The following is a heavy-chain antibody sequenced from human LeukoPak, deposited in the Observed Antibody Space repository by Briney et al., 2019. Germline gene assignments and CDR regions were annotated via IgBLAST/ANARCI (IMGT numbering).Heavy chain of an antibody. J-gene: IGHJ4*02. CDR2: IYYSGST. Sequence: SETLSLTCTVSGGSISSSSYYWGWIRQPPGKGLEWIAYIYYSGSTNYNPSLKSRVTISVDTSKNQFSLKLSSVTAADTAVYYCARDWNRYAYWGQGTLVTVSS. V-gene: IGHV4-61*05. CDR3: ARDWNRYAY. CDR1: GGSISSSSYY. D-gene: IGHD1-1*01.